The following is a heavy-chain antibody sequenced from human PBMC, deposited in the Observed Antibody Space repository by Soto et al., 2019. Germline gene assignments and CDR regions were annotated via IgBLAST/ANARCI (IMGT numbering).Heavy chain of an antibody. V-gene: IGHV4-4*07. CDR2: IYTSGST. CDR1: GGSISSYY. CDR3: ARDLYCSSTSCSDY. Sequence: QVQLQESGPGLVKPSETLSLTCTVSGGSISSYYWSWIRQPAGKGLEWIGRIYTSGSTNYNPSLKSRGTMSVDTSKNQFSLKLSSVTAADTAVYYCARDLYCSSTSCSDYWGQGTLVTVSS. J-gene: IGHJ4*02. D-gene: IGHD2-2*01.